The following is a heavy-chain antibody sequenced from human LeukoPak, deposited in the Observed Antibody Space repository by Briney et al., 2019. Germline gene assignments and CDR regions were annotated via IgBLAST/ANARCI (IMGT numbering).Heavy chain of an antibody. CDR2: ISGSGGST. J-gene: IGHJ4*02. Sequence: GGSLRLSCAASGFTFSSYAMSWVRQAPGKGLEWVSAISGSGGSTYYADSVEGRFTISRDNSKNTLYLQMNSLRAEDTAVYYCARGRHYYDSSGSESPGDYWGQGTLVTVSS. CDR3: ARGRHYYDSSGSESPGDY. V-gene: IGHV3-23*01. CDR1: GFTFSSYA. D-gene: IGHD3-22*01.